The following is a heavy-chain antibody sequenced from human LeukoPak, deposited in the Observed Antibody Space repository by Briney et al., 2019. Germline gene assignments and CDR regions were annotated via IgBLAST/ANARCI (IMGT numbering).Heavy chain of an antibody. CDR3: ARYPLAFDF. CDR1: GDSVTNHQ. J-gene: IGHJ4*02. V-gene: IGHV4-59*02. CDR2: IHHSGST. Sequence: SETLSPTCTVSGDSVTNHQWSWVRQPPGKGLEWIAYIHHSGSTNYNPSLRNRVTISIDTSKNQFSLRLISVTAADTAVYYCARYPLAFDFWGQGILVTVYS. D-gene: IGHD6-6*01.